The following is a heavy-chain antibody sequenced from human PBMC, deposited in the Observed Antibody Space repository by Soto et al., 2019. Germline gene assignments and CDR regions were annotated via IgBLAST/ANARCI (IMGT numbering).Heavy chain of an antibody. V-gene: IGHV4-34*01. J-gene: IGHJ3*02. D-gene: IGHD3-22*01. CDR3: ARGVFYDSSGSDAFDI. CDR1: GGYFSGYY. CDR2: INHSGST. Sequence: PSETLSLTCAVYGGYFSGYYWSWIRQPPGKGMEWIGEINHSGSTNYNPSLKSRVTISVDTSKNQFSLKLSSVTAADTAVYYCARGVFYDSSGSDAFDIWGQGTMVTVSS.